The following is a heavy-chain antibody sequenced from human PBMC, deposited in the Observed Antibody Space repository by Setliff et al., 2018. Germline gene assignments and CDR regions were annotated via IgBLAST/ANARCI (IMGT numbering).Heavy chain of an antibody. CDR1: GFTFSNVW. Sequence: GGSLRLSCAASGFTFSNVWMSWVRQAPGKGQEWVGRIKSKTDGGTTDYAAPVKGRFTISRDDSKNTLYLQMNSLKTEDTAVYYCITSSSWYPFDYWGQGTLVTVSS. V-gene: IGHV3-15*01. CDR2: IKSKTDGGTT. J-gene: IGHJ4*02. D-gene: IGHD6-13*01. CDR3: ITSSSWYPFDY.